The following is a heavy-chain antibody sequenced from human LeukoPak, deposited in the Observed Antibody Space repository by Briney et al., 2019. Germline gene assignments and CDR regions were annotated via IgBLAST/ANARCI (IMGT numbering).Heavy chain of an antibody. CDR1: GGSISSYY. CDR2: IYTSGST. J-gene: IGHJ6*03. D-gene: IGHD2-2*01. CDR3: ARGYCSSTSCRSDYYMDV. V-gene: IGHV4-4*07. Sequence: SETLSLTCTVSGGSISSYYWSWIRQPAGKGLEWIGRIYTSGSTNYNPSLKSRVTMSVDTSKNQFSLKLSSVTAADTAVYYCARGYCSSTSCRSDYYMDVWGKGTTVTVSS.